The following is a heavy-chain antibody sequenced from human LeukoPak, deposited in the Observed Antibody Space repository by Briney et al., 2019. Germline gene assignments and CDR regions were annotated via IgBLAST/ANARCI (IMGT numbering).Heavy chain of an antibody. V-gene: IGHV3-30*18. CDR1: GFTFSSYG. D-gene: IGHD3-3*01. Sequence: SGRSLRLSCAASGFTFSSYGMHWVRQAPGKGLEWWAVISYDGSNKYYAYSVKSRFTISRDNSKNTLYLQMNSLTAEDTAVYYCPQEVIFGVAHAYWGQGTLVTVSS. J-gene: IGHJ4*02. CDR3: PQEVIFGVAHAY. CDR2: ISYDGSNK.